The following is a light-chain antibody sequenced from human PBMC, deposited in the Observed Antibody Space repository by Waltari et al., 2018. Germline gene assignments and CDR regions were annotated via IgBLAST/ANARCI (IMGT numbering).Light chain of an antibody. CDR2: GAS. CDR1: QSVRSNY. V-gene: IGKV3-20*01. CDR3: QQYGESPYT. Sequence: EIVLTQSPGTLSLSPGDRATLSCRASQSVRSNYLAWYQQKPGQAPGLLIYGASNRAIGIPDRFSGSGSGTDFTLTITRLEPEDFVVYYCQQYGESPYTFGQGTNLEIK. J-gene: IGKJ2*01.